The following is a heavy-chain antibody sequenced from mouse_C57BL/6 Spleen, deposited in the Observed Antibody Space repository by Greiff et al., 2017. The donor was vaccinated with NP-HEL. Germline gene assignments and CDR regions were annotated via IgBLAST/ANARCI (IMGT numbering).Heavy chain of an antibody. J-gene: IGHJ3*01. CDR1: GFTFSDYG. CDR2: ISSGSSTI. Sequence: EVKLMESGGGLVKPGGSLKLSCAASGFTFSDYGMHWVRQAPEKGLEWVAYISSGSSTIYYADTVKGRFTISRDNAKNTLFLQMTSLRSEDTAMYYCARSHGYDGDWFAYWGQGTLVTVSA. V-gene: IGHV5-17*01. CDR3: ARSHGYDGDWFAY. D-gene: IGHD2-2*01.